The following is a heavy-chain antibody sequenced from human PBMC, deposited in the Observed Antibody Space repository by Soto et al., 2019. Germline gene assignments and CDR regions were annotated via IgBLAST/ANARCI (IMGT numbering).Heavy chain of an antibody. CDR2: IYYSGST. Sequence: TSETLSLTCTVSGGSISSGGYYWSWIRQHPGKGLEWIGYIYYSGSTYYSPSLKSRVTISVDTSKNQFSLKLSSVTAADTAVYYCARDPLSFDYGSGSYFFAAFDIWGQGTMVTVSS. V-gene: IGHV4-31*03. CDR1: GGSISSGGYY. J-gene: IGHJ3*02. CDR3: ARDPLSFDYGSGSYFFAAFDI. D-gene: IGHD3-10*01.